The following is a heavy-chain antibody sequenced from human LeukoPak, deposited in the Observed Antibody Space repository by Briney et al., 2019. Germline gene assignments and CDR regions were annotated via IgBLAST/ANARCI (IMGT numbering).Heavy chain of an antibody. CDR1: GGSISSGSYY. V-gene: IGHV4-61*02. CDR2: IYTSGST. CDR3: ARDRSVADTSLGY. Sequence: SETLSLTCTVSGGSISSGSYYWGWIRQPAGKGLEWIGRIYTSGSTNYNPSLKSRVTISADTSKNQFSLKLSSVTAADTAVYYCARDRSVADTSLGYWGQGTLVTVSS. D-gene: IGHD6-19*01. J-gene: IGHJ4*02.